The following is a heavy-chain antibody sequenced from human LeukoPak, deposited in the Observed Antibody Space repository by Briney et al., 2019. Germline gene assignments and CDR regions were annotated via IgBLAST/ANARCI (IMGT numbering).Heavy chain of an antibody. J-gene: IGHJ4*02. CDR3: ARDPIAAVRFDY. CDR1: GFTFSSFG. CDR2: IWYDGSNK. Sequence: PGGSLRVSCAASGFTFSSFGMHWVRQAPGKGLEWVAVIWYDGSNKYYADSVKGRFTISRDNSKNTLYLQMNSLRAEDTAVYYCARDPIAAVRFDYWGQGTLVTVSS. D-gene: IGHD6-13*01. V-gene: IGHV3-33*01.